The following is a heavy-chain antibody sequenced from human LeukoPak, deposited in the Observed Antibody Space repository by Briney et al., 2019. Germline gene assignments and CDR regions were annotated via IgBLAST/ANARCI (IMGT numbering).Heavy chain of an antibody. CDR2: IYSGGST. J-gene: IGHJ4*02. V-gene: IGHV3-53*01. Sequence: GGSLRLSCAASGFTVSSNYMSWVRQAPGKGLEWVSVIYSGGSTYYADSVKGRFTISRDNFKNTLYLQMNSLRAEDTAVYYCAKDSPFGMIKGYFDYWGQGTLVTVSS. CDR1: GFTVSSNY. D-gene: IGHD3-16*01. CDR3: AKDSPFGMIKGYFDY.